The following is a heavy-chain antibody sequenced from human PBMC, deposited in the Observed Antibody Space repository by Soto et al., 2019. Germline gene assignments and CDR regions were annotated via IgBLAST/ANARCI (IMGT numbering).Heavy chain of an antibody. V-gene: IGHV3-21*01. CDR3: ARDYGGNTGHPGDYYYGMDV. J-gene: IGHJ6*02. D-gene: IGHD4-17*01. CDR2: ISSSSSYI. Sequence: GGSLRLSCAASGFTFSSYSMNWVRQAPGKGLEWVSSISSSSSYIYYADSVKGRFTISRDNAKNSLYLQMNSLRAEDTAVYYCARDYGGNTGHPGDYYYGMDVWGQGTTVTVSS. CDR1: GFTFSSYS.